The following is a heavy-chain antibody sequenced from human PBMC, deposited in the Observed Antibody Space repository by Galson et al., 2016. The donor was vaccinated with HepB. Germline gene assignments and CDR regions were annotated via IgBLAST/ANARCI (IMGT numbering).Heavy chain of an antibody. J-gene: IGHJ6*02. CDR1: GFSVADAW. CDR2: IKSEIDGATT. Sequence: SLRLSCAASGFSVADAWMNWVRQAPGKGLEWVGRIKSEIDGATTDYAASLEGRVAISRDDSRNMLYLQVNSLKSEDTAVYYCTRNQEVPPAIRGIYFYGMDVWGQGTTVTVSS. CDR3: TRNQEVPPAIRGIYFYGMDV. D-gene: IGHD2-21*01. V-gene: IGHV3-15*07.